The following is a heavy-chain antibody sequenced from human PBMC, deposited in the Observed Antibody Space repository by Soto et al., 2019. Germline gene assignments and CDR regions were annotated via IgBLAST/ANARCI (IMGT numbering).Heavy chain of an antibody. V-gene: IGHV4-30-4*01. J-gene: IGHJ5*02. CDR2: IYYSGST. CDR3: ARGINYYDSSGHSWFAP. CDR1: GGSISSGDYY. Sequence: SETLSLTCTVSGGSISSGDYYWSWIRQPPGKGLEWIGYIYYSGSTYYNPSLMSRVTISVDTSKNQFSLKLSSVTAADTAVYYCARGINYYDSSGHSWFAPWGQGTLVTVSS. D-gene: IGHD3-22*01.